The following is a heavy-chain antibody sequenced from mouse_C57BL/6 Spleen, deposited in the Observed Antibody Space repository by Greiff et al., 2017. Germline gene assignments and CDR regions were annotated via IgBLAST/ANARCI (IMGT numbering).Heavy chain of an antibody. J-gene: IGHJ3*01. Sequence: QVQLQQPGAELVRPGSSVKLSCKASGYTFTSYWMHWVKPRPIQGLEWIGNIDPSDSETHYNQKFKDKATLTVDKSASTAYMQLSSLTSEDSAVYYWARFEEYDRGRFAYWGQGTLVTVSA. V-gene: IGHV1-52*01. CDR2: IDPSDSET. CDR1: GYTFTSYW. D-gene: IGHD2-14*01. CDR3: ARFEEYDRGRFAY.